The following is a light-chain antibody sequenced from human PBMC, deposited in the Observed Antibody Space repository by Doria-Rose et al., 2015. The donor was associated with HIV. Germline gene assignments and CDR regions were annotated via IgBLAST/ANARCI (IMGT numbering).Light chain of an antibody. CDR3: QHTYGSPPWA. Sequence: TQSPSSLSASIGDRVTITCRASQTVSTYLNWFQQEPGKAPKLLIYAASRLQSGVPSRFSGSGSGTDFTLTISGLQPGDFATYYCQHTYGSPPWAFGQATKVEMK. CDR2: AAS. V-gene: IGKV1-39*01. J-gene: IGKJ1*01. CDR1: QTVSTY.